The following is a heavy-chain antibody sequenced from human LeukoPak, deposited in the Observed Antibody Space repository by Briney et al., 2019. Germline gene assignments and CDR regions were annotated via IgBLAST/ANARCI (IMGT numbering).Heavy chain of an antibody. CDR2: FHYSGGT. CDR1: GASISSSTDF. CDR3: ATLLRKGLIPRGSF. Sequence: SETLSLTGTVSGASISSSTDFWGWIRQPPGKGVEWIGSFHYSGGTYYNPSLMSRGAISVEASGNQFSLKLSSVTAAVTSGYNCATLLRKGLIPRGSFWGQRTLVTVSS. J-gene: IGHJ4*02. D-gene: IGHD2-21*01. V-gene: IGHV4-39*07.